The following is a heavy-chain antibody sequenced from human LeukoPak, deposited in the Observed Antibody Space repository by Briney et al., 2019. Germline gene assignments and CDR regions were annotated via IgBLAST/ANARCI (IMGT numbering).Heavy chain of an antibody. CDR1: GFTFSSYA. V-gene: IGHV3-48*02. CDR3: VRDPDALDY. J-gene: IGHJ4*02. CDR2: IRSSGYPI. Sequence: PGGSLRLSCAASGFTFSSYAMSWVRQAPGKGLEWVSYIRSSGYPIHYADSVKGRLTISRDNAKSSVYLQMNSLRDEDTAVYYCVRDPDALDYWGQGTLVTVSS.